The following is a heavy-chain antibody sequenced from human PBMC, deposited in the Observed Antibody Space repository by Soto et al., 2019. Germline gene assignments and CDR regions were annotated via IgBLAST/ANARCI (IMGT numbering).Heavy chain of an antibody. J-gene: IGHJ4*02. CDR2: ISGSGGST. CDR3: AKGGGYSYGFNDY. V-gene: IGHV3-23*01. CDR1: GFTFSSYA. D-gene: IGHD5-18*01. Sequence: GGSLRLSCVASGFTFSSYAMSWVRQAPGKGLEWVSAISGSGGSTYYADSVKGRFTISRDNSKNTLYLQMNSLRAEDTAVYYCAKGGGYSYGFNDYWGQGTLVTVSS.